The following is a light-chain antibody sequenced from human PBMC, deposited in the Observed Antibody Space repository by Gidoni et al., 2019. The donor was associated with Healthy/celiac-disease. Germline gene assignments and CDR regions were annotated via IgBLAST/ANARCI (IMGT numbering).Light chain of an antibody. Sequence: DIQMTQSPSTLSASVGARVTITCRASQSISSWLAWYQHKPGKAPKLLIYDASSLESGVPSRFSGSGSGTEFTLTISSLQPDDFATYYCQQYNSYSPWTFGQGTKVEIK. V-gene: IGKV1-5*01. J-gene: IGKJ1*01. CDR1: QSISSW. CDR2: DAS. CDR3: QQYNSYSPWT.